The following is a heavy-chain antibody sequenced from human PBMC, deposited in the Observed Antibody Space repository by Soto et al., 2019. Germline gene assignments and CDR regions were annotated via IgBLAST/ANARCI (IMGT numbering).Heavy chain of an antibody. J-gene: IGHJ4*02. V-gene: IGHV3-23*01. CDR1: GLTSSSYA. CDR2: ISDSGRST. Sequence: PWGSMRLSCAACGLTSSSYAMSWVRQAPGKGLEWVSAISDSGRSTCYADSVKGRFTISRDNSVNTVSLQMNSLRAEDTALYYCAKGSTGGRPYYFDHWGQGTPVTVSS. CDR3: AKGSTGGRPYYFDH. D-gene: IGHD2-8*02.